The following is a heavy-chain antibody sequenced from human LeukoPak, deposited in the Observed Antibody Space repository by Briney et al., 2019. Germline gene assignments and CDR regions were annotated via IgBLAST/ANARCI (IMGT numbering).Heavy chain of an antibody. CDR2: ISGSGGST. J-gene: IGHJ4*02. Sequence: GGSLRLSCAASGFTFSSYAMSWVRQAPGKGLEWVSAISGSGGSTYYADSVKGRFTISRDNSKNTLYLQMNSLRAEDTAVYYCALLWFERPFGYWGQGTLVTVSS. CDR1: GFTFSSYA. CDR3: ALLWFERPFGY. V-gene: IGHV3-23*01. D-gene: IGHD3-10*01.